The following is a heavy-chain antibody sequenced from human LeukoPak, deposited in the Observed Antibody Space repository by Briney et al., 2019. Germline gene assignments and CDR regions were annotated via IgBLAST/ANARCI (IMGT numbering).Heavy chain of an antibody. CDR1: GYTFTGYY. CDR3: ASSRFLEWLYVLDY. D-gene: IGHD3-3*01. Sequence: ASVKLSCKASGYTFTGYYIHWVRQAPGQGLEWMGWINSNSGGTNYAQKFQGRVTMTRETSISTAYMDLRRLTSDDTAVYYCASSRFLEWLYVLDYWGQGTLVTVSS. V-gene: IGHV1-2*02. J-gene: IGHJ4*02. CDR2: INSNSGGT.